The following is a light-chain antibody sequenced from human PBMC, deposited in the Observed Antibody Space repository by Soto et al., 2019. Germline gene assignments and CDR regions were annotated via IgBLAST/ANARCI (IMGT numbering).Light chain of an antibody. CDR1: QSVSSN. CDR2: GAS. Sequence: EIVMTQSPATLSVSPGERATLSCRASQSVSSNLAWYQQKPGQAPRLLIYGASTRATGIPARFSGSGSGTEFTLTLSSLQSEDFAVYYCQQYNNWPRTCGQGTKLEIK. CDR3: QQYNNWPRT. V-gene: IGKV3-15*01. J-gene: IGKJ2*01.